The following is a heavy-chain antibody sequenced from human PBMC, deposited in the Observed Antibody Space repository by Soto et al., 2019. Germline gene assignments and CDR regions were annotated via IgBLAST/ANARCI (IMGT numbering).Heavy chain of an antibody. V-gene: IGHV3-33*01. CDR3: ARVSEGGSYYGGLDY. D-gene: IGHD1-26*01. Sequence: QVQLVESGGGVVQPGRSLRLSCAASGFTFSSYGMHWVRQAPGKGLEWVAVIWYDGSNKYYADSVKGRFTISRDNSRNTLELQMNSLRAEDTAVYYCARVSEGGSYYGGLDYWGQGTLVTVSS. CDR1: GFTFSSYG. J-gene: IGHJ4*02. CDR2: IWYDGSNK.